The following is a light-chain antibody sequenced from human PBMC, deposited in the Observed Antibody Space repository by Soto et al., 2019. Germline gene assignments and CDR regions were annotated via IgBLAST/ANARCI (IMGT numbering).Light chain of an antibody. CDR2: GAS. V-gene: IGKV3-15*01. J-gene: IGKJ5*01. Sequence: EIVMTQSPATLSVSPGERATLSCRASQSVSSNLAWYQQKPGQAPRLPIYGASIRATGIPARFSGSGSWTEFTLTISSLQSEDFAVYYCQQYNTWPPITFGQGTRLEIK. CDR3: QQYNTWPPIT. CDR1: QSVSSN.